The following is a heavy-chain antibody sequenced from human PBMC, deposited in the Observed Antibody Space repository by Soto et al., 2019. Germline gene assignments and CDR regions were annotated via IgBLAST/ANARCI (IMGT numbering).Heavy chain of an antibody. Sequence: SETLSLTRAVYGGSFSGYYWSWIRQPPGKGLEWIGEINHSGSTNYNPSLKSRVTISVDTSKNQFSLKLSSVTAADTAVYYCARGPSALPYYYYYYMDVWGKGTTVTVSS. CDR1: GGSFSGYY. J-gene: IGHJ6*03. CDR2: INHSGST. CDR3: ARGPSALPYYYYYYMDV. V-gene: IGHV4-34*01.